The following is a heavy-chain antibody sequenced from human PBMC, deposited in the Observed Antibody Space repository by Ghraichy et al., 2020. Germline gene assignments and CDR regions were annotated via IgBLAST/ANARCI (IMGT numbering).Heavy chain of an antibody. CDR3: ARARGSRTYYSDY. CDR1: GFTFSDYY. J-gene: IGHJ4*02. CDR2: ISSTSIYT. Sequence: GESLNISCAASGFTFSDYYMSWIRQAPGKGLDWVSHISSTSIYTNYADSVKGRFTISRDNAQNSVYLQMNSLRVEDTAVYYCARARGSRTYYSDYWGQGALVTVSS. V-gene: IGHV3-11*06. D-gene: IGHD3-10*01.